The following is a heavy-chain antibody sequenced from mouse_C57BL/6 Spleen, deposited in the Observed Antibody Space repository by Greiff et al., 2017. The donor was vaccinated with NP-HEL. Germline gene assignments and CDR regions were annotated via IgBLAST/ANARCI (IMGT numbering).Heavy chain of an antibody. CDR1: GFTFSDYY. CDR2: ISNGGGST. V-gene: IGHV5-12*01. Sequence: EVQRVESGGGLVQPGGSLKLSCAASGFTFSDYYMYWVRQTPEKRLEWVAYISNGGGSTYYPDTVKGRFTISRDNAKNTLYLQMSRLKSEDTAMYYCARRGYLTYYAMDYWGQGTSVTVSS. CDR3: ARRGYLTYYAMDY. J-gene: IGHJ4*01. D-gene: IGHD2-3*01.